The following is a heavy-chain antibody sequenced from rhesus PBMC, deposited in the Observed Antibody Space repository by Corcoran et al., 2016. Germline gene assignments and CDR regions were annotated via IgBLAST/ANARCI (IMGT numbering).Heavy chain of an antibody. D-gene: IGHD1-26*01. CDR3: ARDSITGTTRYGLDS. CDR1: GFSFSDYY. V-gene: IGHV3S18*01. J-gene: IGHJ6*01. CDR2: ISYTGGST. Sequence: EVQLVESGGGLAKPGGSLRLSCAASGFSFSDYYMYWVRQAPGKGLEWVSVISYTGGSTYYAVSLKGRFTISRENAKNTLYLQVDSLRAEDTAVYYCARDSITGTTRYGLDSWGQGVVVTVSS.